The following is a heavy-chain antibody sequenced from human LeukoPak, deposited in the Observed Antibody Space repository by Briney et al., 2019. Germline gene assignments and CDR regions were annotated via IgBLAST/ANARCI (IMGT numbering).Heavy chain of an antibody. CDR2: ISGSGGST. CDR3: AKDSEDIVVVVAATLPDYFDY. V-gene: IGHV3-23*01. CDR1: GFTFSSYA. D-gene: IGHD2-15*01. J-gene: IGHJ4*02. Sequence: GGSLRLSCAASGFTFSSYAMSWVRQAPGKRLEWVSAISGSGGSTYYADSVKGRFTISRDNSKNTLYLQMNSLRAEDTAVYYCAKDSEDIVVVVAATLPDYFDYWGQGTLVTVSS.